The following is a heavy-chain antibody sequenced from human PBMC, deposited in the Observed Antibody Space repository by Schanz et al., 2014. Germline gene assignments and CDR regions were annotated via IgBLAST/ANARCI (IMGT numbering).Heavy chain of an antibody. CDR2: ISRSSSSI. CDR1: GFTFSSYS. D-gene: IGHD6-6*01. CDR3: AKNWKGHHITGRPGWSDGMDV. J-gene: IGHJ6*02. V-gene: IGHV3-21*04. Sequence: EVQLVESGGGLVKPGGSLRLSCAASGFTFSSYSMNWVRQAPGKGLEWVSSISRSSSSIYYADSVKGRFTISRDNAKNTLYLQMNSLRVEDTAEYYCAKNWKGHHITGRPGWSDGMDVWGQGTTVTVSS.